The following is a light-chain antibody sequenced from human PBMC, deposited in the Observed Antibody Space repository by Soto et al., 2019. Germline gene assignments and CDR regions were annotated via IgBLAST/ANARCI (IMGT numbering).Light chain of an antibody. CDR2: DAS. CDR1: QSVSSNY. Sequence: EIVLTQSPGTLSLSPGERATLSCRASQSVSSNYLAWYQQKPGQAPRLLIYDASSRATGIPDRFSGSGSETDFTLTISRLEPEDLAVYYCQQYGISPWTFGQVTKVEIK. J-gene: IGKJ1*01. CDR3: QQYGISPWT. V-gene: IGKV3-20*01.